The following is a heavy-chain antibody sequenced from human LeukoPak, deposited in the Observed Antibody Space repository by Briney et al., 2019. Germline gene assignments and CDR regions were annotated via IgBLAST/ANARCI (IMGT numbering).Heavy chain of an antibody. D-gene: IGHD5-24*01. V-gene: IGHV4-61*01. CDR3: ARGLLDGYTHPAAFDI. CDR1: GYSISSGYY. Sequence: KPSETLSLTCAVSGYSISSGYYWSWIRQPPGKGLEWIGYIYYSGSTNYNPSLKSRVTISVDTSKNQFSLKLSSVTAADTAVYYCARGLLDGYTHPAAFDIWGQGTMVTVSS. J-gene: IGHJ3*02. CDR2: IYYSGST.